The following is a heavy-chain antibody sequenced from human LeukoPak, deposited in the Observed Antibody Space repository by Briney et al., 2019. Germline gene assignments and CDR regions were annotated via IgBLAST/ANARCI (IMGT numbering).Heavy chain of an antibody. CDR1: GGTFSSYA. CDR2: IIPSFGTA. D-gene: IGHD2-2*01. CDR3: ARGQPEDIVVVPAAMEADYYYYYYMDV. Sequence: SVKVSCKASGGTFSSYAISWVRQAPGQGLEWMGRIIPSFGTANYAQKFQGRVTITTDESTSTAYMELSSLRSEDTAVYYCARGQPEDIVVVPAAMEADYYYYYYMDVWGKGTTVTVSS. J-gene: IGHJ6*03. V-gene: IGHV1-69*05.